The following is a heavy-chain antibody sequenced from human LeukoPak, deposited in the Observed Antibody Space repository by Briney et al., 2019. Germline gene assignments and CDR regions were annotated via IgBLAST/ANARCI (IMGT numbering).Heavy chain of an antibody. CDR3: ARRGVFGAFDH. Sequence: SVKASCKASGGTFSRSAMNWVRQVPGQGLEWMGGIIPIFGAADYAQKFQGRVTITTDESTNTAYMEVSTLTSEDTAVYYCARRGVFGAFDHWGQATLVTVSS. V-gene: IGHV1-69*05. CDR2: IIPIFGAA. J-gene: IGHJ4*02. CDR1: GGTFSRSA. D-gene: IGHD3-10*02.